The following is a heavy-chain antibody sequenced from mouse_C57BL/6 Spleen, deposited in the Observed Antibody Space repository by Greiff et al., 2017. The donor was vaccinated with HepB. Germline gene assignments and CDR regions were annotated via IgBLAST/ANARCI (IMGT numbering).Heavy chain of an antibody. V-gene: IGHV5-4*01. CDR1: GFTFSSYA. D-gene: IGHD2-1*01. Sequence: EVQGVESGGGLVKPGGSLKLSCAASGFTFSSYAMSWVRQTPEKRLEWVATISDGGSYTYYPDNVKGRFTISRDNAKNNLYLQMSHLKSEDAAMYYCARELYGNFFAYWGQGTLVTVSS. J-gene: IGHJ3*01. CDR3: ARELYGNFFAY. CDR2: ISDGGSYT.